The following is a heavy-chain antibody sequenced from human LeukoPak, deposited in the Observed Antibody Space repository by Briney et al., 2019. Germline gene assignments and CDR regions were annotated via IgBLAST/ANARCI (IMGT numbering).Heavy chain of an antibody. Sequence: KTSETLSLTCAVYGGSFSGYYWSWIRQPPGKGLEWIGEINHSGSTNYNPPLKSRVTISVDTSKNQFSLKLSSVTAADTAVYYCARTDYGDRRSSFWGRGTLVTVSS. CDR2: INHSGST. CDR3: ARTDYGDRRSSF. D-gene: IGHD4-17*01. V-gene: IGHV4-34*01. J-gene: IGHJ2*01. CDR1: GGSFSGYY.